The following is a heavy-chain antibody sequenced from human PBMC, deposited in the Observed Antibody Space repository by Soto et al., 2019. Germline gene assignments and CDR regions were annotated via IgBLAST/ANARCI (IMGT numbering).Heavy chain of an antibody. V-gene: IGHV3-23*01. CDR2: LSGSGGSA. CDR1: GLNFSSYA. CDR3: AKGAAFCGGDCYGIYYYYYIDV. D-gene: IGHD2-21*01. J-gene: IGHJ6*03. Sequence: EVQLLESGGGWVQPGGSLRLSCAASGLNFSSYAMSWVRQAPGKGLEWVSGLSGSGGSAYYADSVKGRFTTSRDNSKNSLYRQMNSLRAEDTAVYYCAKGAAFCGGDCYGIYYYYYIDVWGEGTTVTVSS.